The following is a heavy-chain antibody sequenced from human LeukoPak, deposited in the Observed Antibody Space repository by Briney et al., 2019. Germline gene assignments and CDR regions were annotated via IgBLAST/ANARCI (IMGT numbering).Heavy chain of an antibody. Sequence: GSSVQGSCKGSEYSFADYEMHWVGQAPRQGLEGMGLINPNSGGTNYAQKFQGRVTMTRDTTISTAYMELSRLRSDDTAVYYCARASWVPAAIDYYYMDVWGKGTTVTVSS. CDR2: INPNSGGT. CDR3: ARASWVPAAIDYYYMDV. D-gene: IGHD2-2*01. V-gene: IGHV1-2*02. CDR1: EYSFADYE. J-gene: IGHJ6*03.